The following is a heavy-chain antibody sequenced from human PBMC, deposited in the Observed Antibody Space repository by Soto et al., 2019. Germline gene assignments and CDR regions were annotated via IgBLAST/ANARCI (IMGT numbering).Heavy chain of an antibody. CDR1: GFTFDVYA. J-gene: IGHJ4*02. D-gene: IGHD6-13*01. V-gene: IGHV3-9*01. CDR3: AKDISLRGWVYLVVQY. Sequence: EVQLVESGGGWAQPGRSLRLSCAASGFTFDVYAMHWVRQAPGKGLEWVSGINYNSGSVGYADSVKGRFTISRDNAKNSLHLQMNSLSAEDTAVYYCAKDISLRGWVYLVVQYWGQGTLVTVSP. CDR2: INYNSGSV.